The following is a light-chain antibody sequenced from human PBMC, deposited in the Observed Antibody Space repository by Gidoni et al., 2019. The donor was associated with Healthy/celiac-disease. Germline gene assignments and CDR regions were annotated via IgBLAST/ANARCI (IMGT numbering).Light chain of an antibody. CDR1: SYNIGAGYD. V-gene: IGLV1-40*01. J-gene: IGLJ2*01. CDR2: GNS. CDR3: QSYDSSLSGVV. Sequence: QSVLTQPPSVSGAPVQRVTISCTGSSYNIGAGYDVHWYQQLPGTAPKLLIYGNSNRPSGVPDRFSGSKSGTSASLAITGLQAEDEADYYCQSYDSSLSGVVFGGGTKLTVL.